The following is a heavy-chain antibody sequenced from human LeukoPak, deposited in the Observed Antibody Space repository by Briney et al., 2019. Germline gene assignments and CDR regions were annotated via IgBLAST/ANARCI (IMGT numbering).Heavy chain of an antibody. CDR2: IKSKTDGGTT. CDR3: TTSIGDFWSGYPPFYYYYYMDV. Sequence: GGSLRLSCAASGFTFSSYWMSWVRQAPGKGLEWVGRIKSKTDGGTTDYAAPVKGRFAISRDDSKNTLYLQMNSLKTEDTAVYYCTTSIGDFWSGYPPFYYYYYMDVWGKGTTVTVSS. CDR1: GFTFSSYW. D-gene: IGHD3-3*01. J-gene: IGHJ6*03. V-gene: IGHV3-15*01.